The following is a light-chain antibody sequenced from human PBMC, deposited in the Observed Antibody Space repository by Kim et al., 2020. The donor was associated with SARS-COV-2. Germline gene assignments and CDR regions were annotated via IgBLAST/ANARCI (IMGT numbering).Light chain of an antibody. CDR3: QAWDSSTPVV. Sequence: VTQGQTASITCSGDKLGDKYGCWYQQKPGQSPVLVIYQDSKRPSGIPERFSGSNSGNTATPTISGTQAMDEADYYCQAWDSSTPVVFGGGTQLTVL. V-gene: IGLV3-1*01. CDR1: KLGDKY. CDR2: QDS. J-gene: IGLJ2*01.